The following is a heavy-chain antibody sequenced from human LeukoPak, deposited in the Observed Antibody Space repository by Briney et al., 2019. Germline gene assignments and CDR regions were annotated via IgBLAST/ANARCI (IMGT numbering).Heavy chain of an antibody. V-gene: IGHV3-23*01. D-gene: IGHD5-12*01. J-gene: IGHJ4*02. Sequence: GGSLRLSCAASGFSFNSYAMTWVRQAPGKGLEWVSIIIGSSGSTLYADSVKGRFTISRDNSKNTLYLQMNSLRVEDTAVYYCAKGGYDYVEVAYFDFWGQGTLVTVSS. CDR1: GFSFNSYA. CDR3: AKGGYDYVEVAYFDF. CDR2: IIGSSGST.